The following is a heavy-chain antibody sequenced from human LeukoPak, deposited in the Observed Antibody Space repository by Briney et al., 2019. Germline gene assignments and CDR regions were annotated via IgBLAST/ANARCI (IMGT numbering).Heavy chain of an antibody. CDR1: GYSFTNYW. V-gene: IGHV5-51*01. CDR2: IYPGDSDT. J-gene: IGHJ6*02. Sequence: PGESLKISCKGSGYSFTNYWIGWVRQMPGKGLEWMGVIYPGDSDTRYSPSFQGQVTISADKSISTAYLQWSSLKASDTAMYYCAKEAAAGYYYYGMDVWGQGTTVTVSS. D-gene: IGHD6-13*01. CDR3: AKEAAAGYYYYGMDV.